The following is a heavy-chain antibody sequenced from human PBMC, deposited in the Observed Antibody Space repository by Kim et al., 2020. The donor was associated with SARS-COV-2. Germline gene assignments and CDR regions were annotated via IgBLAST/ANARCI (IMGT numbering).Heavy chain of an antibody. D-gene: IGHD3-10*01. J-gene: IGHJ4*02. CDR3: AKDAGMMVRGVIII. V-gene: IGHV3-23*01. Sequence: ADSVRGRFTNTRDSSKNTLYLQMNSLGAEDTAVYYCAKDAGMMVRGVIIIWGQGTLVTVSS.